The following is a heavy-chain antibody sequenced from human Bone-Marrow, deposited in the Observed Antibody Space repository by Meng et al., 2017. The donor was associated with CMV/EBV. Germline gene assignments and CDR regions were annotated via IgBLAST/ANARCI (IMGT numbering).Heavy chain of an antibody. D-gene: IGHD1-14*01. CDR1: GGSISSYY. Sequence: SETLSLTCTVSGGSISSYYWSWIRQPPGKGLEWIGYIYYSGSTNYNPSLKSRVTISVDTSKNQFSLKLSSVTAADTAVYYCARDRRLQRTTGGGMDVWGQGTTVTFSS. CDR2: IYYSGST. V-gene: IGHV4-59*12. CDR3: ARDRRLQRTTGGGMDV. J-gene: IGHJ6*02.